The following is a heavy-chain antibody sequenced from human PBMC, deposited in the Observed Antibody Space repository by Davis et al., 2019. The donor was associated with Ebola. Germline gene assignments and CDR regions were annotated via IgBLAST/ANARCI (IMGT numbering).Heavy chain of an antibody. CDR2: IYYSGST. D-gene: IGHD3-10*01. V-gene: IGHV4-39*01. CDR1: GGSISSSSYY. J-gene: IGHJ4*02. CDR3: AGTMVRGLYFDY. Sequence: SETLSLTCTVSGGSISSSSYYWGWIRQPPGKGLEWIGSIYYSGSTYYNPSLKSRVTISVDTSKNQFSLKLSSVTAADTAVYCCAGTMVRGLYFDYWGREPWSPSPQ.